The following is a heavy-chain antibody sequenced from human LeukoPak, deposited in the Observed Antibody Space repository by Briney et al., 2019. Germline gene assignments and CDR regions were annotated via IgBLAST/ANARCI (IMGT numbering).Heavy chain of an antibody. CDR1: GGSISSGGYY. V-gene: IGHV4-31*03. CDR3: ARAPQLMHYWFDP. Sequence: PSETLSLTCTVSGGSISSGGYYWSWIRQHPGKGLEWIGYIYYSGSTYYNPSLKSRVTISVDASKNQFSLKLSSVTAADTAVYYCARAPQLMHYWFDPWGQGTLVTVSS. D-gene: IGHD2-2*01. CDR2: IYYSGST. J-gene: IGHJ5*02.